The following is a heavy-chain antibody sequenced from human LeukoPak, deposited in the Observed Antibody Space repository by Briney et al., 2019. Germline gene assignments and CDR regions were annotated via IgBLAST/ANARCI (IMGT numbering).Heavy chain of an antibody. Sequence: SETLSLTCTVSGYSISSGYYWGWIRQPPGKGLEWIGSIYHSGSTYYNPSLKSRVTISVDTSKTQFSLKLSSVTAADTAVYYCARVDYGSGSTVDYWGQGTLVTVSS. J-gene: IGHJ4*02. CDR1: GYSISSGYY. CDR2: IYHSGST. V-gene: IGHV4-38-2*02. CDR3: ARVDYGSGSTVDY. D-gene: IGHD3-10*01.